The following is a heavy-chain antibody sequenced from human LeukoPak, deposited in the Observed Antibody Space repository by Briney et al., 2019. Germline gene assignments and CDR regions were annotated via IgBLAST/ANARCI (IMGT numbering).Heavy chain of an antibody. Sequence: VGSLRLSCAASGFTFSSYGMHWVRQDPGKGLEWVALIRYDGSNKYYADSVKGRFTISRDNSKNTLYLQMNSLRAEDTAVYYCAKARGDGYNDGFDIWGQGTMVTVSS. J-gene: IGHJ3*02. D-gene: IGHD5-24*01. CDR1: GFTFSSYG. CDR2: IRYDGSNK. V-gene: IGHV3-30*02. CDR3: AKARGDGYNDGFDI.